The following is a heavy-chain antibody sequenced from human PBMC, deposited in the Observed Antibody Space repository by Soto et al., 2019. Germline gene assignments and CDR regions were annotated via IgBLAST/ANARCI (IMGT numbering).Heavy chain of an antibody. J-gene: IGHJ4*02. Sequence: PSETLSLTCTVSGGSISSGYYYWIWIRQPPGKGLEWIGYIYYSGSTYYNPSLKSRVTISVDTSKNQFSLKLSSVAAADTAVYYCARDLLRWHHFDYWGQGTLVTVSS. CDR1: GGSISSGYYY. D-gene: IGHD4-17*01. CDR3: ARDLLRWHHFDY. CDR2: IYYSGST. V-gene: IGHV4-30-4*01.